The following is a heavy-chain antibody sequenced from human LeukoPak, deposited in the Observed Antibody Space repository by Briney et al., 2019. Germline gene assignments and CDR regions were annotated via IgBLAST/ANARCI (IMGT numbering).Heavy chain of an antibody. CDR1: DGSTTSYY. CDR2: VYYTGRT. V-gene: IGHV4-59*08. Sequence: WETLSLTCSVSDGSTTSYYWSWIRQPPGKGLEWIAYVYYTGRTLYNPSLESRVTISVDTSKTQFSQTVTSVTAADTAVYYCARVAIAAAGTGRFDPWGQGTLVTVSS. D-gene: IGHD6-13*01. CDR3: ARVAIAAAGTGRFDP. J-gene: IGHJ5*02.